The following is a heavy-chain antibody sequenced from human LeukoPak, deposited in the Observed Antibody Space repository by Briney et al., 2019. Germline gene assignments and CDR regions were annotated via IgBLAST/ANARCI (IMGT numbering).Heavy chain of an antibody. CDR2: IYSDGST. Sequence: PGGSLRLSCAASGFSVSTKYMTWVRQAPGKGLEWISVIYSDGSTFYADSVKGRFTISRDNAKNSLYLQMNSLRDEDTAVYYCARDGYSSSWPVINYYYYGMDVWGQGTTVTVSS. V-gene: IGHV3-53*01. CDR1: GFSVSTKY. D-gene: IGHD6-13*01. CDR3: ARDGYSSSWPVINYYYYGMDV. J-gene: IGHJ6*02.